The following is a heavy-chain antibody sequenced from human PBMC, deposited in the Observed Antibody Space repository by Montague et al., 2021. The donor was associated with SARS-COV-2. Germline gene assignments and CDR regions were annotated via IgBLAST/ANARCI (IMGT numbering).Heavy chain of an antibody. CDR1: GESIDRDTYY. Sequence: SETLSLTCIVSGESIDRDTYYWGWIRQSPGKGLEWIGSLSSSGSTYYXXXLRSRVTISMDTSKNHFSLKVNSVTATGTAVYFCARPGSVSGWFYFDDWGQGTLVSVSS. CDR2: LSSSGST. J-gene: IGHJ4*02. V-gene: IGHV4-39*02. D-gene: IGHD6-19*01. CDR3: ARPGSVSGWFYFDD.